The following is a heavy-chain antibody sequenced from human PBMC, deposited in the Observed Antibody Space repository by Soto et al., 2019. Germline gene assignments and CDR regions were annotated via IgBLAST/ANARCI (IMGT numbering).Heavy chain of an antibody. V-gene: IGHV5-10-1*01. Sequence: PGESLKISCKGSGYSFTSYWISWVRQMPGKGLEWMGRIDPSDSYTNYSPSFQGHVTISADKSISTAYLQWSSLKASDTAMYYCARHFKGSMARYGMDVWGQGTTVTVSS. D-gene: IGHD3-3*02. CDR2: IDPSDSYT. CDR3: ARHFKGSMARYGMDV. J-gene: IGHJ6*02. CDR1: GYSFTSYW.